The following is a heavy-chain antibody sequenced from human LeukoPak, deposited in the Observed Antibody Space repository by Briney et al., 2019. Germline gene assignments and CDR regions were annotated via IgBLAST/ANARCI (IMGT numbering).Heavy chain of an antibody. CDR2: IYHSGST. Sequence: SETLSLTCTVSGYSISSGYYWGWIRQPPGKGLEWIGSIYHSGSTYYNPSLKSRVTISVDTSKNQFSLKLSSVTAADTAVYFCARGYSSSWFAVWGQGTLVTVSS. V-gene: IGHV4-38-2*02. CDR1: GYSISSGYY. D-gene: IGHD6-13*01. CDR3: ARGYSSSWFAV. J-gene: IGHJ4*02.